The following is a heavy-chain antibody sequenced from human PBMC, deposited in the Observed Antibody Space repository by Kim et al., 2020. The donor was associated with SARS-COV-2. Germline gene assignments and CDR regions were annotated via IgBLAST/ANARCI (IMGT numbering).Heavy chain of an antibody. J-gene: IGHJ4*02. V-gene: IGHV4-39*01. D-gene: IGHD5-18*01. Sequence: YNPSLKMRVTISVDTSKNQFSLKLSSVTAADTAVYYCARLEGYSYGSFDYWGQGTLVTVSS. CDR3: ARLEGYSYGSFDY.